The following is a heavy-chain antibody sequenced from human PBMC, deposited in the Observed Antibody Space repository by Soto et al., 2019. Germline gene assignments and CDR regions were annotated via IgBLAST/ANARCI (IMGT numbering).Heavy chain of an antibody. Sequence: SETLSLTCTVSGGSLSSYYWIWIRQPAGKGLEWIGRIYTSGSTDYNPSLKSRVTTSVDTSKNQFSLKVSSVTAADTAVYYCARDTQRGYTYVFDYWGQGTLVTV. D-gene: IGHD5-18*01. CDR3: ARDTQRGYTYVFDY. CDR2: IYTSGST. V-gene: IGHV4-4*07. CDR1: GGSLSSYY. J-gene: IGHJ4*02.